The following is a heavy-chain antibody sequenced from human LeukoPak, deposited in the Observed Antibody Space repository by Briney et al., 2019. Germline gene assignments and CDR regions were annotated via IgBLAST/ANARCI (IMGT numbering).Heavy chain of an antibody. D-gene: IGHD2-21*02. J-gene: IGHJ4*01. CDR3: ARGSTSTAPGWVY. CDR1: GFYFTDYA. V-gene: IGHV3-23*01. CDR2: VSGNGDTK. Sequence: GGSQRISCAASGFYFTDYAMSWARQAPGKGLEWLSAVSGNGDTKDYVDSVKGRFTISRDNSRNTVHLQIDNLRTEDMAVYYCARGSTSTAPGWVYWGHGTPVTVSS.